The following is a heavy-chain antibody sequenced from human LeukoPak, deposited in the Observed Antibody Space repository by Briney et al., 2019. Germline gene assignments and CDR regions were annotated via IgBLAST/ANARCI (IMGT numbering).Heavy chain of an antibody. D-gene: IGHD1-7*01. J-gene: IGHJ4*02. CDR3: ARNRYNWNYVNFDY. CDR1: GGSISSSSYY. Sequence: SETLSLTCTVSGGSISSSSYYWGWIRQPPGKGLEWIGSIYYSGSTYYNPSLKSRVTISVDTSKNQFSLKLSSVTAADTAVYYCARNRYNWNYVNFDYWGQGTLVTVSS. V-gene: IGHV4-39*07. CDR2: IYYSGST.